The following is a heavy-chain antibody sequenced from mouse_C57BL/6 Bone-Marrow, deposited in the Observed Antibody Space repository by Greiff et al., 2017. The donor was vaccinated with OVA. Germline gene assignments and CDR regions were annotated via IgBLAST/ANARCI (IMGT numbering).Heavy chain of an antibody. Sequence: VQLKQSGPELVKPGASVKIPCKASGYTFTDYNMDWVKQSHGKSLEWIGDINPNNGGTIYNQKFKGKATLTVDKSSSTAYMELRSLTSEDTAVYYCARPYYSTGWYFDVWGTGTTVTVSS. V-gene: IGHV1-18*01. CDR2: INPNNGGT. CDR3: ARPYYSTGWYFDV. D-gene: IGHD2-5*01. J-gene: IGHJ1*03. CDR1: GYTFTDYN.